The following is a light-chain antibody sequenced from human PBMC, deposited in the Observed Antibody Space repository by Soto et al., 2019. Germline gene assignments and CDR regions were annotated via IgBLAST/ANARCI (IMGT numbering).Light chain of an antibody. CDR2: GAL. J-gene: IGKJ3*01. CDR1: QSVSSN. Sequence: EIVLTQTPATLSVSPGERATLSCRANQSVSSNLAWYQQKPGQAPRLLIYGALSRATGIPARFSGSGFQTEFTLTISSVQPEDFAVYYCQQYETWPPRFTFGPGTKVDIK. V-gene: IGKV3-15*01. CDR3: QQYETWPPRFT.